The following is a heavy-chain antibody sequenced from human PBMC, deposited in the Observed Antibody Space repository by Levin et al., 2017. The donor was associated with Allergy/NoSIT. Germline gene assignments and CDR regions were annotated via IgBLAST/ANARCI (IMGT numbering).Heavy chain of an antibody. V-gene: IGHV3-20*04. D-gene: IGHD6-19*01. CDR1: GFTFDDYG. J-gene: IGHJ4*02. CDR3: ARAYSGSSGWHEFFDY. CDR2: INWNGGST. Sequence: GGSLRLSCAASGFTFDDYGMSWVRQAPGKGLEWVSGINWNGGSTGYADSVKGRFTISRDNAKNSLYLQMNSLRAEDTALYYCARAYSGSSGWHEFFDYWGQGTLVTVSS.